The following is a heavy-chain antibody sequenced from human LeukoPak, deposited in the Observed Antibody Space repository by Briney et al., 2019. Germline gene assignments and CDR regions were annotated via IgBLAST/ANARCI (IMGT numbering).Heavy chain of an antibody. V-gene: IGHV5-51*01. CDR2: IYPDNSDT. D-gene: IGHD3-22*01. J-gene: IGHJ4*02. CDR3: ARHAAGTFYYDYYFDY. CDR1: GYSFTTYW. Sequence: GVSLKISCQGSGYSFTTYWIAWVRQMPGKGLEWMGIIYPDNSDTRYSPSFQGQVTISADKSISTAYLQWSSLKASDTAMYYCARHAAGTFYYDYYFDYWGQGTLVTVSS.